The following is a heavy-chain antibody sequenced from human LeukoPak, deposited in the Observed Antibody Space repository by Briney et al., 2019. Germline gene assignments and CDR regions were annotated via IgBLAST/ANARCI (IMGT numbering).Heavy chain of an antibody. Sequence: GGSLRLSCAASGFTLRSYWMSWVRQAPGKGLEWVASIKRDGSEKYYVDSVKGRFTISRDNAKNSLYLQMNSLRAEDTAVYHCVREASGGTKGVSGTFDIWGQGTLVTVSS. J-gene: IGHJ3*02. V-gene: IGHV3-7*01. CDR2: IKRDGSEK. CDR1: GFTLRSYW. D-gene: IGHD6-13*01. CDR3: VREASGGTKGVSGTFDI.